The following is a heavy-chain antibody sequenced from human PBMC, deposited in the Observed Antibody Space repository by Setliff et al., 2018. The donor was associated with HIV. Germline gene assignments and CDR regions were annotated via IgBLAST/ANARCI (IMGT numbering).Heavy chain of an antibody. J-gene: IGHJ1*01. CDR2: LSGSGVST. Sequence: GGSLRLSCAVSGFTFSGAWMRWVRQAPGKGLEWVSTLSGSGVSTYYADSVKGRFTISRDNSKNTLYLQMNSLRAEDTAVYYCARVGNSNGLIQYFQNWGQGTLVTVSS. V-gene: IGHV3-23*01. CDR3: ARVGNSNGLIQYFQN. CDR1: GFTFSGAW. D-gene: IGHD6-19*01.